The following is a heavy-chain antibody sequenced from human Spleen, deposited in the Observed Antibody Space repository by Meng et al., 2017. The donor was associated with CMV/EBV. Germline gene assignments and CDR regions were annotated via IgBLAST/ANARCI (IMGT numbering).Heavy chain of an antibody. V-gene: IGHV3-21*01. CDR1: GFTFSSYS. Sequence: GESLKISCAASGFTFSSYSMKWVRQAPGKGLEWVSSITSSSSYIYYADSVKGRFTISRDNAKNSLYLKMNSLTAEDTAVYYCARDGGPGDYGGVTAYSFDYWGQGTLVTVSS. CDR2: ITSSSSYI. D-gene: IGHD4-23*01. CDR3: ARDGGPGDYGGVTAYSFDY. J-gene: IGHJ4*02.